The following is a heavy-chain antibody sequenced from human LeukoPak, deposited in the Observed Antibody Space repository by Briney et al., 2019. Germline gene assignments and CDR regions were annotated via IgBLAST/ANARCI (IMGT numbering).Heavy chain of an antibody. D-gene: IGHD1-1*01. CDR3: ARHFGTGDNLDY. Sequence: GASVKVSCKASGYTFTNNDIHWVRQATGQELEWMGWMHPNSDDTGYAQKFQGRVTMTRNTSISTAYMELSSLRPEDTAVYYCARHFGTGDNLDYWGQGTLLIVSS. CDR2: MHPNSDDT. CDR1: GYTFTNND. V-gene: IGHV1-8*01. J-gene: IGHJ4*02.